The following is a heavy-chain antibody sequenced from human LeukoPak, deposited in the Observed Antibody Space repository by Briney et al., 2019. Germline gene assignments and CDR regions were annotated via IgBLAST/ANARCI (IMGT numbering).Heavy chain of an antibody. V-gene: IGHV5-51*01. CDR3: ARLDFWSGTGPPFFDY. J-gene: IGHJ4*02. CDR2: IYPGDSDT. Sequence: GESLQISCKGSGYSFTSYWIGWVRQLPGKGLEWMGIIYPGDSDTRYSPSFRGQVTISADKSISTAYLQWSSLKASDTAMYYCARLDFWSGTGPPFFDYWGQGTLVTVSS. CDR1: GYSFTSYW. D-gene: IGHD3-3*01.